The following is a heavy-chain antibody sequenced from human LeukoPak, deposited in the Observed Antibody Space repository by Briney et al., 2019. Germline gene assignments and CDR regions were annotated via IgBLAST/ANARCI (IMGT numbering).Heavy chain of an antibody. CDR2: ICSSGANM. CDR3: LRGDTRDY. Sequence: PGGSLRLSCEASGFTFSTYTMNWVRQAPGKGLEWVSSICSSGANMHYADSVRGRFTISRDTAKNSLFLQNSSLRAEDTAIYYCLRGDTRDYWGQGTLVTVSS. CDR1: GFTFSTYT. J-gene: IGHJ4*02. V-gene: IGHV3-21*04. D-gene: IGHD2-2*01.